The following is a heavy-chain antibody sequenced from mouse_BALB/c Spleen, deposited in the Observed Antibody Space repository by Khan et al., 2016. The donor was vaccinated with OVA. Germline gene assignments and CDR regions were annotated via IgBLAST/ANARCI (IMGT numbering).Heavy chain of an antibody. CDR3: ARRAYYANWYFDV. CDR2: ISYSGSP. V-gene: IGHV3-2*02. CDR1: GYSITSDYA. Sequence: QLEESGPGLVKPSQSLSLTCTVTGYSITSDYAWNWIRQFPGNKLEWMGYISYSGSPSYNPSLKSRISITRDTSKNQFFLQLNSVTTGDKATYYCARRAYYANWYFDVWGAGTTVTVSS. D-gene: IGHD1-1*02. J-gene: IGHJ1*01.